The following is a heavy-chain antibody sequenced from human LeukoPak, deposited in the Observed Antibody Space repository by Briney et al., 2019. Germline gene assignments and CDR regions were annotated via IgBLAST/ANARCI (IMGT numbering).Heavy chain of an antibody. Sequence: SETLSLTCTVPGGSISSGSYYWSWIRQPPGKGLEWIGYIYYSGSTNYNPSLKSRVTISVDTSKNQFSLKLSSVTAADTAVYYCARSNSLAARPSPPRYWGQGTLVTVSS. CDR2: IYYSGST. J-gene: IGHJ4*02. CDR1: GGSISSGSYY. D-gene: IGHD6-6*01. CDR3: ARSNSLAARPSPPRY. V-gene: IGHV4-61*01.